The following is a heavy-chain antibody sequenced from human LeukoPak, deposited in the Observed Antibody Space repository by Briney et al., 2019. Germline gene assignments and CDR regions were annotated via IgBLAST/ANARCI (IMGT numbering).Heavy chain of an antibody. CDR1: GGSISRSSYY. J-gene: IGHJ6*03. CDR2: IYYSGST. D-gene: IGHD2-2*01. V-gene: IGHV4-39*01. Sequence: SETLSLICTVSGGSISRSSYYWGWIRQPPGKGLEWIGSIYYSGSTYYNPSLKSRVTISVDTSKNQFSLKLSSVTAADTAVYYCASLRCSRTSCFGHYYYMDVWGKGTTVTVSS. CDR3: ASLRCSRTSCFGHYYYMDV.